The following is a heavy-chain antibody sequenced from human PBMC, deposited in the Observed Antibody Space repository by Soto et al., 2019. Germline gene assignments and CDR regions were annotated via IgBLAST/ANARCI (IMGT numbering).Heavy chain of an antibody. J-gene: IGHJ4*02. D-gene: IGHD1-26*01. CDR3: ARGLGATENYDY. V-gene: IGHV4-30-4*01. Sequence: QVQLQESGPGLVKPSQTLSLTCTVSGASISSGDYYWSWIRQPPGKGLEWIGYIYHTGNTYYNPSLKSRVTISLDTSKNQFSLILTSVTASDTAVYYCARGLGATENYDYWGQGTLVTVSS. CDR2: IYHTGNT. CDR1: GASISSGDYY.